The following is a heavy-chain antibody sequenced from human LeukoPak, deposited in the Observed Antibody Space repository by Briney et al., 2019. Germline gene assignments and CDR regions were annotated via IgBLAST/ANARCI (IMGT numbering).Heavy chain of an antibody. V-gene: IGHV4-59*08. CDR1: VDSFSSYY. D-gene: IGHD3-10*01. J-gene: IGHJ5*02. CDR3: ARQAGGWFDP. Sequence: SETLSLTCTVSVDSFSSYYWSWIRQPPGKGLEWIGYIYYSGSTNYNPSLKSRVTISVDTSKNQFSLKLSSVTAADTAVYYCARQAGGWFDPWGQGTLVTVSS. CDR2: IYYSGST.